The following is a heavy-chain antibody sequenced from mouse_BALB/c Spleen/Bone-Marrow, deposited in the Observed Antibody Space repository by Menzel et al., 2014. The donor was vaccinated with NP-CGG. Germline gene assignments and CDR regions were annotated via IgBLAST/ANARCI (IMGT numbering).Heavy chain of an antibody. J-gene: IGHJ2*01. CDR2: IYPGDGET. D-gene: IGHD2-4*01. CDR1: GYAFSSFW. Sequence: QVQLQQSGAELVRPGSSVKISCKASGYAFSSFWMNWVKQRPGQGLEWIGQIYPGDGETNYNGKFKGKATLTADKSSSTAYMQLSSLTSEDSAVYFCARDDYGTDYWGQGTTLTVSS. CDR3: ARDDYGTDY. V-gene: IGHV1-80*01.